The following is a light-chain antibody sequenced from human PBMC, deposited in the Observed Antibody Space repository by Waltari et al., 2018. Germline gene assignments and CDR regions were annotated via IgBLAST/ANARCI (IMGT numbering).Light chain of an antibody. CDR2: DVS. CDR1: SSDVGAYNS. Sequence: QSALTQPASVSGSPGQSITISCTGTSSDVGAYNSVSWYQQHPGKVPKLIIYDVSHRPSGVSFRFSGSKSDNTASLTISGLQAEDEADYYCISYTTSDTMIGGGTKLTVL. V-gene: IGLV2-14*03. J-gene: IGLJ2*01. CDR3: ISYTTSDTM.